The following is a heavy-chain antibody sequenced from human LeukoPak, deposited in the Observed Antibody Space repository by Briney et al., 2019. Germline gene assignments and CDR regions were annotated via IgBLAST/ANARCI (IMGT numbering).Heavy chain of an antibody. V-gene: IGHV3-53*01. Sequence: GGSLRLSCAASGFTVSSNYMSWVRQAPGKGLEWVSVTYSGGSTYYADSVKGRFTISRDNSKNTLYLQMNSLRAEDTAVYYCASRRSRDGYNYYYYGMDVWGQGTTVTVSS. CDR2: TYSGGST. CDR1: GFTVSSNY. J-gene: IGHJ6*02. CDR3: ASRRSRDGYNYYYYGMDV. D-gene: IGHD5-24*01.